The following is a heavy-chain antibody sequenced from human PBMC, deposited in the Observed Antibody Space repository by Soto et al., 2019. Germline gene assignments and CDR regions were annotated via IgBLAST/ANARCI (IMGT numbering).Heavy chain of an antibody. CDR3: AIVAY. CDR2: ISSASSET. CDR1: GFTFSRAS. V-gene: IGHV3-21*01. Sequence: PGGSLRLSCEASGFTFSRASMNWVRQVPGKGLEWVASISSASSETWYADSVKGRFIISRDNAQSSLFLQLNTLRPKDSAIYYCAIVAYWGPGTQVTVSS. J-gene: IGHJ4*02.